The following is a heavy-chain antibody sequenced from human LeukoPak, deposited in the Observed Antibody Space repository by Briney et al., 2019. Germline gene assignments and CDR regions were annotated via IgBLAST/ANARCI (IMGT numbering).Heavy chain of an antibody. V-gene: IGHV3-23*01. D-gene: IGHD2-15*01. CDR3: GKTGYCSGGSCYWFDP. CDR2: ISGSGDST. CDR1: GFTFSSYS. J-gene: IGHJ5*02. Sequence: GGSLRLSCAASGFTFSSYSMNWVRQAPGKGLEWVSGISGSGDSTYYGDSVKGRFTISRDNSKNTLYLQMSSLRAEDTAVYYCGKTGYCSGGSCYWFDPWGQGTLVTVST.